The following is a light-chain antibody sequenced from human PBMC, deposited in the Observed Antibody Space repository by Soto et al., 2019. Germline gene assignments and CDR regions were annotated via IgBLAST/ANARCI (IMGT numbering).Light chain of an antibody. Sequence: QSVLTQPPSMSGTPGQRVTISCSGIRSNIGGNAVTWYQQVPGTAPKLLIYANDQRPSGVSDRFSGSKSATSASLAISGLQSEDEADYYRAVWDDNLKGLFGGGTKLTVL. J-gene: IGLJ2*01. CDR2: AND. CDR1: RSNIGGNA. CDR3: AVWDDNLKGL. V-gene: IGLV1-44*01.